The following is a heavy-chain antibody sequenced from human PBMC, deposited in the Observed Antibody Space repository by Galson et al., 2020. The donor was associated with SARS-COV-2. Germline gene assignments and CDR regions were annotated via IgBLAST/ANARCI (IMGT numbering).Heavy chain of an antibody. Sequence: TGGSLRLSCAASGFTFSSYAMHWVRQAPGKGLEWVAVISYDGSNKYYADSVKGRFTISRDNSKNTLYLQMNSLRAEDKAVYYCARDGGGWFDPWGQGTLVTVSS. CDR1: GFTFSSYA. D-gene: IGHD3-16*01. CDR3: ARDGGGWFDP. J-gene: IGHJ5*02. CDR2: ISYDGSNK. V-gene: IGHV3-30-3*01.